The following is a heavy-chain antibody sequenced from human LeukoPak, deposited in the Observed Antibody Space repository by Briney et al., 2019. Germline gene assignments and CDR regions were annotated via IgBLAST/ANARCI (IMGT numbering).Heavy chain of an antibody. Sequence: SETLSLTCSVSGGSISRSSYYWTWIRQSPGRGLEWIGNTYYSGSTLYNPSLKSRVTISVDTSKNQFSLRLTSVTAADTAVYYCARPRGALWSGYDYWGQGVLVTVSP. J-gene: IGHJ4*02. CDR2: TYYSGST. V-gene: IGHV4-39*01. D-gene: IGHD3-3*01. CDR3: ARPRGALWSGYDY. CDR1: GGSISRSSYY.